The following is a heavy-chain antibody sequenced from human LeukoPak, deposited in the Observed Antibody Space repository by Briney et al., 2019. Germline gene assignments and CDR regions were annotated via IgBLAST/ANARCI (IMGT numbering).Heavy chain of an antibody. V-gene: IGHV3-7*01. Sequence: GGSPRLSCAASGITLSVYWMSWVRQAPGKGLEWVANIKQDGSEKYYRDSVQGRFTISRDNAKNSLYLQMNSLRAEDTAVYYCARSGSGYFDYWGQGSLVTVSS. CDR2: IKQDGSEK. CDR3: ARSGSGYFDY. J-gene: IGHJ4*02. CDR1: GITLSVYW.